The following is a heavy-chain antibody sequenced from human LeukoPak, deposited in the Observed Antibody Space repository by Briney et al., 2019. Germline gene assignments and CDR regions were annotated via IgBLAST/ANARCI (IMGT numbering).Heavy chain of an antibody. D-gene: IGHD3-16*02. CDR1: GYTFTSYG. CDR2: ISAYNGNT. V-gene: IGHV1-18*01. CDR3: ARDVPHFGGVIVRVDY. Sequence: ASVKVSCKASGYTFTSYGISWVRQAPGQGLEWMGWISAYNGNTNYAQKLQGRVTMTTDTSTSTAYMELRSLRSDDTAVYYCARDVPHFGGVIVRVDYWGQGTLVTVSS. J-gene: IGHJ4*02.